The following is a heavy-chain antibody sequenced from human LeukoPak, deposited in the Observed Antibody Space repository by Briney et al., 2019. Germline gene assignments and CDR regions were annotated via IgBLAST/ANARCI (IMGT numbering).Heavy chain of an antibody. Sequence: SVKVSCKASGGTFSSYAISWVRQAPGQGLEWMGGIIPIFGTANYAQKFQGRVTITADKSTSTAYMELSSLRSEDTAVYYCARDLKYYYDSSGYPTNFDYWGQGTLVTVSS. CDR2: IIPIFGTA. V-gene: IGHV1-69*06. CDR3: ARDLKYYYDSSGYPTNFDY. CDR1: GGTFSSYA. D-gene: IGHD3-22*01. J-gene: IGHJ4*02.